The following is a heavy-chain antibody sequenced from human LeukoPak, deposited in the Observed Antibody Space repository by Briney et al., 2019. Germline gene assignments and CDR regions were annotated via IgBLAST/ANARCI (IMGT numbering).Heavy chain of an antibody. J-gene: IGHJ4*02. CDR1: GFTFSSYA. Sequence: GGSLRLSCAASGFTFSSYAMHWVRQAPGKGLEWVAVISYDGSNKYYADSVKGRFTISRDNSKNTLYLQMNSLRAEDTAVYYCAKDLERDIVVAVTATMSDYWGQGTLVTVSS. D-gene: IGHD2-15*01. CDR3: AKDLERDIVVAVTATMSDY. CDR2: ISYDGSNK. V-gene: IGHV3-30-3*02.